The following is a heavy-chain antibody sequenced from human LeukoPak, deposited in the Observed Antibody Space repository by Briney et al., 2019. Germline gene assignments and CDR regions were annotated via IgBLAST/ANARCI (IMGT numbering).Heavy chain of an antibody. CDR1: GFTFSSHA. J-gene: IGHJ4*02. Sequence: GGSLRLSCAASGFTFSSHAMSWVRRAPGKGLEWVSGLIENGATTYYADSVKGRFTISRDNSKNALYLQMNSLRAEDTAVYYCASQGYCSGGSCSSNYWGQGTLVTVSS. V-gene: IGHV3-23*01. CDR3: ASQGYCSGGSCSSNY. CDR2: LIENGATT. D-gene: IGHD2-15*01.